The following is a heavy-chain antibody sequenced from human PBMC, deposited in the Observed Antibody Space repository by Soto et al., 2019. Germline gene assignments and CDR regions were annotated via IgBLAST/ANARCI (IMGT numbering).Heavy chain of an antibody. V-gene: IGHV1-3*01. CDR1: GYTFTSYA. D-gene: IGHD5-18*01. Sequence: QVQLVQSGAEVKKPGASVKVSCKAAGYTFTSYAISWVRQAPGQSLEWMGWINAGNGNTKYSQRFQDRVTITRDTSASTAYMELSSLRSEYTAVYYCARGVDTARFDPWGQGTLVTVSS. J-gene: IGHJ5*02. CDR3: ARGVDTARFDP. CDR2: INAGNGNT.